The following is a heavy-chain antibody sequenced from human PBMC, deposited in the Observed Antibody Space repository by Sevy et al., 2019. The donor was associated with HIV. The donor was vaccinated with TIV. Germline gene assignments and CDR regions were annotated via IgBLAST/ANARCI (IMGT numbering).Heavy chain of an antibody. J-gene: IGHJ4*02. CDR3: AKKWGYSSGWYYFDY. CDR2: IRYDGSNK. Sequence: GGSLRLSCAASGFTFIRYNMHWVRQAPGKGLEWVAFIRYDGSNKYYADSVKGRFTISRDNSKNTLYLQMNSLRAEDTAVYYCAKKWGYSSGWYYFDYWGQGTLVTVSS. CDR1: GFTFIRYN. V-gene: IGHV3-30*02. D-gene: IGHD6-19*01.